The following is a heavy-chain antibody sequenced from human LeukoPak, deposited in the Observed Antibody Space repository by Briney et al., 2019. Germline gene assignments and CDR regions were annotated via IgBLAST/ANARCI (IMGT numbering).Heavy chain of an antibody. CDR3: TTRIAVAGRLVDV. Sequence: GGSLRLSCAASGFTFSNAWMSWVRQAPGKGLEWVGRIKSKTDGGTTDYAAPVKGRFTISRDDSKNTLYLQMNSLKTEDTAVYYCTTRIAVAGRLVDVWGQGTTVTVSS. J-gene: IGHJ6*02. D-gene: IGHD6-19*01. CDR1: GFTFSNAW. V-gene: IGHV3-15*01. CDR2: IKSKTDGGTT.